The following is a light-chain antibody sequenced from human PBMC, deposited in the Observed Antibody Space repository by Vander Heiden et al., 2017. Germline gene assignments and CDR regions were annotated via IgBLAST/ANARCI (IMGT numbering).Light chain of an antibody. J-gene: IGKJ4*01. CDR1: QSVLYSSNNKNY. CDR3: QQYDRNPPIT. Sequence: DIVMTQSPDSLAVSLGERATINCKSSQSVLYSSNNKNYLAWYQQKPGQPPKLLIYWASTREAGVPERFSGSGYGTDFTLTISSRQAEDVAVYYCQQYDRNPPITFGGGTKVEIK. CDR2: WAS. V-gene: IGKV4-1*01.